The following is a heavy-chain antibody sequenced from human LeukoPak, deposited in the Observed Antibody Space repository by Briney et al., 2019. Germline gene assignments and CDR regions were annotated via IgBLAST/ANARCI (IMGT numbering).Heavy chain of an antibody. CDR1: GFTFSSYW. J-gene: IGHJ4*02. D-gene: IGHD3-22*01. CDR2: IKQDGSEK. CDR3: ARDSPYYYDSSGVSDY. V-gene: IGHV3-7*01. Sequence: GGSVRLSCAASGFTFSSYWMSWVRQAPGKGLEWVAHIKQDGSEKSYVDSVKGRFTISRDNAKNSLYLQMNSLRAEDTAVYYCARDSPYYYDSSGVSDYWGQGTLVTVSS.